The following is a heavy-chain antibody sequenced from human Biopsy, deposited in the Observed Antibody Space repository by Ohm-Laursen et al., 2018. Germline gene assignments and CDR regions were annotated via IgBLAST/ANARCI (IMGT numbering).Heavy chain of an antibody. D-gene: IGHD2-21*01. CDR3: ARESPLRLGVCGAIRCFKEVFGMDV. CDR2: VNPVAEAT. J-gene: IGHJ6*02. Sequence: GASVKVPCKMSGYNFGNYYINWVRKVPGQGLEWLGVVNPVAEATMYAQKFQDRITLTRDASTNTVYMDLTSLTSEDTAVYYCARESPLRLGVCGAIRCFKEVFGMDVWGQGTTVIVSS. CDR1: GYNFGNYY. V-gene: IGHV1-46*01.